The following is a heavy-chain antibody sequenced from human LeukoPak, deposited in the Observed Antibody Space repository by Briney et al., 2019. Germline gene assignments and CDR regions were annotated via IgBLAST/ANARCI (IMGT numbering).Heavy chain of an antibody. Sequence: AGGSLRLSCAATGFTFSSYAMRWVRQAPGKGLEWVAVISYDGSNKYYADSVKGRVTISRDNSKNTLYLQMNSLRAEDTAVYYCARDLSLDYGYYYYGMDVWGQGTTVTVSS. CDR3: ARDLSLDYGYYYYGMDV. CDR2: ISYDGSNK. V-gene: IGHV3-30-3*01. CDR1: GFTFSSYA. D-gene: IGHD4-17*01. J-gene: IGHJ6*02.